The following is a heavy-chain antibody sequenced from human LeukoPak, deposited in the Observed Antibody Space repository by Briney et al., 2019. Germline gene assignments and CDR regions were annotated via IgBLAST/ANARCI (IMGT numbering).Heavy chain of an antibody. J-gene: IGHJ3*02. Sequence: GGSLRLSCAACGFTFSSYWMSSVRQAPRKGLEWVANINQEGSEKYYVDSVKGRFTISRDNAKKSLYLQMNSLRAEDTAVYYCARDVATAKPTGDAFYISGQGKMVTLSS. CDR1: GFTFSSYW. D-gene: IGHD5-18*01. CDR3: ARDVATAKPTGDAFYI. CDR2: INQEGSEK. V-gene: IGHV3-7*01.